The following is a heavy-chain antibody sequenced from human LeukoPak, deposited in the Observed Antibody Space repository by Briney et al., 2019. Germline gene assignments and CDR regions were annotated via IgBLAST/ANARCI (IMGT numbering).Heavy chain of an antibody. Sequence: PGGSLRLSCAASGFSIDNYWMSWVRQAPGKGLEWVANIKKDGSDIYYVDSVKGRFTIPRDNAKISVYLQLDSLRAEGTAVYYCARDLLRGVRGVFDCWGQGTLVTVSS. CDR1: GFSIDNYW. CDR2: IKKDGSDI. D-gene: IGHD3-10*01. V-gene: IGHV3-7*05. J-gene: IGHJ4*02. CDR3: ARDLLRGVRGVFDC.